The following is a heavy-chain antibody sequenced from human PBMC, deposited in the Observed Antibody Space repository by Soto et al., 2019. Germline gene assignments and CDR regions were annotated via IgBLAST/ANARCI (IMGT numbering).Heavy chain of an antibody. CDR3: ARGGDYYASSGYSY. CDR2: IIPFFGTA. CDR1: GGTFSIYA. D-gene: IGHD3-22*01. V-gene: IGHV1-69*01. Sequence: QVQLVQSGAEANKPGSSLKVSCKASGGTFSIYAISWVRQAPGQGLEWMGGIIPFFGTANYAQKFQGRVAITADESTSTEYVELSSLRSEDTDVYYGARGGDYYASSGYSYWCHGDLGPVSS. J-gene: IGHJ4*01.